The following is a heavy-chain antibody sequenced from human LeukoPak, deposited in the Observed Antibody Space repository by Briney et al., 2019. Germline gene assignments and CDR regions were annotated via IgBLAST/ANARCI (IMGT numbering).Heavy chain of an antibody. J-gene: IGHJ4*02. CDR1: GFTVSTNY. D-gene: IGHD6-19*01. V-gene: IGHV3-66*01. Sequence: GGSLRLSCAASGFTVSTNYMSWVRQAPEKGLEWVSVIYSGGSTYYADSVKGRFTISRDNSKNTVYLQMNSLRAEDTAVYYCARGSSGWSRADYWGQGTLVTVPS. CDR3: ARGSSGWSRADY. CDR2: IYSGGST.